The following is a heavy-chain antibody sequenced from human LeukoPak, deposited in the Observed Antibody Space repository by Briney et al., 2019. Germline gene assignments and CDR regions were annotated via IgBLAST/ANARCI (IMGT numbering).Heavy chain of an antibody. CDR1: GGSFSGYC. CDR3: ARGGYCSSTSCYRTRGEYGSGSYSIDY. Sequence: NPSETLTLICAVYGGSFSGYCWSWIRQPPGKGLEWIGEISHSGSTNYNASLKSRVTISVDTSKNQFSLKLSSVTAADTAVYYCARGGYCSSTSCYRTRGEYGSGSYSIDYWGQGTLVTVSS. V-gene: IGHV4-34*01. CDR2: ISHSGST. J-gene: IGHJ4*02. D-gene: IGHD2-2*01.